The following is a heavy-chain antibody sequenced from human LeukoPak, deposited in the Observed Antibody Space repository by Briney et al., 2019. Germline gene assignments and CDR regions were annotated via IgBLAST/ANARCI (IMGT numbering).Heavy chain of an antibody. V-gene: IGHV3-7*01. CDR3: AKPLRLGELSPTY. J-gene: IGHJ4*02. Sequence: GGSLRLSCAASGFTFSSHYMSWVRQAPGKGLEWVANIKKDGSEKYYVDSVKGRFTISRDNSKNTLYLQMNSLRAEDTAVYYCAKPLRLGELSPTYWGQGTLVTVSS. CDR1: GFTFSSHY. D-gene: IGHD3-16*02. CDR2: IKKDGSEK.